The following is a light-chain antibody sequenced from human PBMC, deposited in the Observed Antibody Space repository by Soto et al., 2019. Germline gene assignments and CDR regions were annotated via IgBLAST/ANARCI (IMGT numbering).Light chain of an antibody. V-gene: IGKV1-33*01. CDR2: DAS. Sequence: DIQMTQSPSSLSASVGDRVTITCQASQDMSNYLNWYQQKPGKAPKLLIYDASNLETGVPSRFSGSGSGTDFTFTISSLQAEDIATYYCQQYDNLWTFGQGTKVEIK. CDR1: QDMSNY. CDR3: QQYDNLWT. J-gene: IGKJ1*01.